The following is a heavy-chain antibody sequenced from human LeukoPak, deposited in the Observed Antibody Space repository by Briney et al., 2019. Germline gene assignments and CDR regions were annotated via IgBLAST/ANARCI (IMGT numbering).Heavy chain of an antibody. CDR3: ARDRSNYGIFDN. CDR2: ISAYGTT. V-gene: IGHV1-18*01. Sequence: GASVKVSCKASGYSFTSYCSSWVRQASGQGLEWMGWISAYGTTNYEQKLQDRVTMTTDTSTSTAYMEVRSLMSDDTAMYYCARDRSNYGIFDNWGQGTLVTVSS. CDR1: GYSFTSYC. D-gene: IGHD4-11*01. J-gene: IGHJ4*02.